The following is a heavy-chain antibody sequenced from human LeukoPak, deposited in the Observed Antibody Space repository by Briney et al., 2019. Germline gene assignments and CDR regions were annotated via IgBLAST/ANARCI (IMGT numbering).Heavy chain of an antibody. CDR2: IKQDGSGK. V-gene: IGHV3-7*01. CDR3: ARERRTTVVTDFDY. J-gene: IGHJ4*02. D-gene: IGHD4-23*01. CDR1: GFTFSSYW. Sequence: GGSQRLSCAASGFTFSSYWMSWVRQAPGKGLEWVANIKQDGSGKYYVDSVKGRFTISRDNAKNSLYLQMNSLRAEDTAVYYCARERRTTVVTDFDYWGQGTLVSVSS.